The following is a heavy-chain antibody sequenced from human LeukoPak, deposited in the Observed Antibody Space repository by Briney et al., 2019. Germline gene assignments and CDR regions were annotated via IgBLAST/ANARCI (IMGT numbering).Heavy chain of an antibody. D-gene: IGHD6-19*01. J-gene: IGHJ4*02. CDR1: GFTFSSYW. CDR3: AREVNGSGWLTDY. Sequence: GGSLRLSCAASGFTFSSYWMRWVRQAPGKGLEWVAHIKQDGSQKYYVDSVRGRFTISRDTAKNTLYLQMNRLRAEDTAVYYCAREVNGSGWLTDYGGQGTLVTVSS. V-gene: IGHV3-7*01. CDR2: IKQDGSQK.